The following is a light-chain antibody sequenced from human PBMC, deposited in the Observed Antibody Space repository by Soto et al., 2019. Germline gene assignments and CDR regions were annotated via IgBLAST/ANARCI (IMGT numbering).Light chain of an antibody. CDR2: DAS. CDR3: QQYDNPTWT. J-gene: IGKJ1*01. V-gene: IGKV1-33*01. CDR1: QDISNY. Sequence: DIHMTQSPSSLSASVGDRVTITCQASQDISNYLNWYQQKPGKAPKLLIYDASNLETGVPSRFSGSGSGTDFTLTISSLQPEDIETYYCQQYDNPTWTFGQGTTVDIK.